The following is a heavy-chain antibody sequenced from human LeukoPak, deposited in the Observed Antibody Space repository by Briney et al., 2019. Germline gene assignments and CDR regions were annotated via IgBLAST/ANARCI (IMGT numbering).Heavy chain of an antibody. V-gene: IGHV1-18*01. D-gene: IGHD3-3*01. CDR3: ARDDFWSGYSHYYYYYYGMDV. Sequence: ASVKVSCKASGYTFSSYGISWVRQAPGQGLEWMGWISTYNGNTNYAQKLQGRVTMTTDTSTSTAYMDLRSLRSEDTAVYYCARDDFWSGYSHYYYYYYGMDVWGQGTTVTVSS. CDR1: GYTFSSYG. CDR2: ISTYNGNT. J-gene: IGHJ6*02.